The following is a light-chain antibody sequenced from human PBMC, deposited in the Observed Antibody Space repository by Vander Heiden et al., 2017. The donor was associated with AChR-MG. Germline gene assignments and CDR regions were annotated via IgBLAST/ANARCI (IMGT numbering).Light chain of an antibody. CDR2: DGN. J-gene: IGLJ2*01. Sequence: QSALTQPASVSGSPGQSITISCTGVGVYNSVSWYQQHPGKAPKLLIYDGNHRPAEVSDRCSGSESGNTAALTIPGLQAEDEDDYYCNANTTNATLLFGGGTKLTVV. V-gene: IGLV2-14*03. CDR3: NANTTNATLL. CDR1: VGVYNS.